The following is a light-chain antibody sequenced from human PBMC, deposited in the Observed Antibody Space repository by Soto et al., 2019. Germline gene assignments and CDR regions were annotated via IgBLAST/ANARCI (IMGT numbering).Light chain of an antibody. CDR2: DVT. CDR1: SSDVGGYNY. J-gene: IGLJ2*01. CDR3: SSYGGDNNLV. V-gene: IGLV2-8*01. Sequence: QSVLTQPPSASGSPGQSVTISCTGTSSDVGGYNYVSWYQQHPGKVPKLMIYDVTKRPSGVPERFSGSKSGNTASLTVSGLQTEDEADYYCSSYGGDNNLVFGGGTKLTVL.